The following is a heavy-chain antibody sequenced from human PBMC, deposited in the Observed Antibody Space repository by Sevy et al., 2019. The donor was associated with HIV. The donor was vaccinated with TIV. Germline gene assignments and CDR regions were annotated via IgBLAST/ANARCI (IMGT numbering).Heavy chain of an antibody. CDR3: ARNTNSLCSGYDRPVADY. D-gene: IGHD5-12*01. CDR2: INPKSGGT. CDR1: GYTFSDYY. Sequence: ASVKVSCKASGYTFSDYYIHWVRQAPGQGLEWMGRINPKSGGTNYAQKFQGRVTMTRDTSISTVYMELNRLTSDATAIYYCARNTNSLCSGYDRPVADYWGQGTLVTVSS. V-gene: IGHV1-2*06. J-gene: IGHJ4*02.